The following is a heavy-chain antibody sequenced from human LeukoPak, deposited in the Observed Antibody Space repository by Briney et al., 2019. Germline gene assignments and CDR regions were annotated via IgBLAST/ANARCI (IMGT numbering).Heavy chain of an antibody. CDR2: IYYSGST. CDR3: ARSEQLGWLDP. D-gene: IGHD1/OR15-1a*01. CDR1: GGSISSSSYY. V-gene: IGHV4-61*05. J-gene: IGHJ5*02. Sequence: KSSETLSLTCTVSGGSISSSSYYWGWIRQPPGKGLEWIGYIYYSGSTNYNPSLKSRVTMSVDPSKNQFSLRLTSVTAADTAVYYCARSEQLGWLDPWGQGTLVTVSS.